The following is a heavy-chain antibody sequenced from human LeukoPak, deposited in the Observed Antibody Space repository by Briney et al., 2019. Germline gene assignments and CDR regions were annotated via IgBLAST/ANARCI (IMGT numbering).Heavy chain of an antibody. J-gene: IGHJ6*02. CDR3: AKDPIVVVVAGGMDV. CDR1: GFTFSIYA. D-gene: IGHD2-15*01. Sequence: GGSLRLSCAASGFTFSIYAMSWVRQAPGKGLEWVSAISGSGGTAYYADSVKGRFTISRDNAKNSLYLQMNSLRAEDTAVYYCAKDPIVVVVAGGMDVWGQGTTVTVSS. CDR2: ISGSGGTA. V-gene: IGHV3-23*01.